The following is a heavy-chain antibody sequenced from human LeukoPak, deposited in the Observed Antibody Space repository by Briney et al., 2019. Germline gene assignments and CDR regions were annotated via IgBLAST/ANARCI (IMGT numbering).Heavy chain of an antibody. V-gene: IGHV4-34*01. CDR1: GGSFSGYY. J-gene: IGHJ5*02. D-gene: IGHD6-13*01. CDR2: INHSGST. Sequence: SETLSLTCAVSGGSFSGYYWSWIRQPPGKGLEWMGEINHSGSTNYNPSLNSRVTISVDTSKNQFSLQLSSVTAADTAVYYCARGRIGAAAGTWFDPWGQGTLVTVSS. CDR3: ARGRIGAAAGTWFDP.